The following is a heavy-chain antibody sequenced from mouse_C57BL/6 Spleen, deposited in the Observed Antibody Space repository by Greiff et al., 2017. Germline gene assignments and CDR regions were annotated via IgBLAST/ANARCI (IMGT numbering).Heavy chain of an antibody. V-gene: IGHV1-54*01. CDR2: INPGSGGT. J-gene: IGHJ3*01. CDR3: AREDYDEAWFAY. Sequence: QVQLKESGAELVRPGTSVKVSCKASGYAFTNYLIEWVKQRPGQGLEWIGVINPGSGGTNYNEKFKGKATLTADKSSSTAYMQLSSLTSEDSAVYFCAREDYDEAWFAYWGQGTLVTVSA. D-gene: IGHD2-4*01. CDR1: GYAFTNYL.